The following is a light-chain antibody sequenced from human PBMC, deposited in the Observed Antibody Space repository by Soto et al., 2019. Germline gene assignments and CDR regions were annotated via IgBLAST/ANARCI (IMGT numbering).Light chain of an antibody. J-gene: IGKJ4*01. V-gene: IGKV1-33*01. CDR2: DAS. CDR3: QQYDHLSLT. CDR1: QDITNS. Sequence: DIQMTQSPSSLSASVGDRVTITCQASQDITNSLNWYQQKPGKAPNLLIFDASNLDAGVPSRFSGSGSGTYFTFTIHSLQPEDVATYYCQQYDHLSLTFGGGPKVEIK.